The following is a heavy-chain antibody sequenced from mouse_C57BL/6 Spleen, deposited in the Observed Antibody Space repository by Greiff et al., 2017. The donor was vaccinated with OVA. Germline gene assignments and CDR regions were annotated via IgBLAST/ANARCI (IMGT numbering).Heavy chain of an antibody. J-gene: IGHJ2*01. CDR2: IDPETGGT. V-gene: IGHV1-15*01. D-gene: IGHD1-2*01. Sequence: VKLQQSGAELVRPGASVTLSCKASGYTFTDYEMHWVKQTPVHGLEWIGAIDPETGGTAYNQKFKGKAILTADKSSSTAYMELRSLTSEDSAVYYCTRPHYYGTVYFDYWGKGTTLTVSS. CDR3: TRPHYYGTVYFDY. CDR1: GYTFTDYE.